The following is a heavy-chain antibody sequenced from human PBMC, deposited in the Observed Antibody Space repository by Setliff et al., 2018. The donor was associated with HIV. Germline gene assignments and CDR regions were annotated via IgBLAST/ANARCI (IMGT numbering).Heavy chain of an antibody. CDR3: TKDHLSGWASDC. CDR2: IKQDGSAE. D-gene: IGHD6-19*01. CDR1: GFTFSTYW. J-gene: IGHJ4*02. Sequence: LRLSCAASGFTFSTYWMIWVRQAPGKGLEWVAKIKQDGSAEYYVDSVKGRFTISRDNAKNSVYLQMNSLRVEDTAMYYCTKDHLSGWASDCWGQGTLVTVSS. V-gene: IGHV3-7*01.